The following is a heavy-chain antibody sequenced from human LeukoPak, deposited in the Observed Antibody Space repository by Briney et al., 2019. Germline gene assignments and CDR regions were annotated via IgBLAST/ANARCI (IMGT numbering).Heavy chain of an antibody. J-gene: IGHJ4*02. Sequence: PSETLSLTXTVSGGSISSGSYYWSWIRQPAGKGLEWIGRIYTSGSTNYNPSLKSRVTISVDTSKNQFSLKLSSVTAADTAVYYCARGVELLTFDYWGQGTLVTVSS. D-gene: IGHD1-7*01. V-gene: IGHV4-61*02. CDR3: ARGVELLTFDY. CDR2: IYTSGST. CDR1: GGSISSGSYY.